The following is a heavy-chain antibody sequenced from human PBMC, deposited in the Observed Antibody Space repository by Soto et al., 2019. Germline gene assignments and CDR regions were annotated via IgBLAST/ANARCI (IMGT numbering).Heavy chain of an antibody. D-gene: IGHD3-16*02. CDR1: GYTFTSYG. CDR2: ISAYNGNT. CDR3: ARWPYYDYIWGSYRLYYFDY. Sequence: ASVKVSCKASGYTFTSYGMSWVRQAPGQGLEWMGWISAYNGNTNYAQKLQGRVTMTTDTSTSTAYMELRSLRSDDTAVYYCARWPYYDYIWGSYRLYYFDYWGQGTLVTVSS. V-gene: IGHV1-18*01. J-gene: IGHJ4*02.